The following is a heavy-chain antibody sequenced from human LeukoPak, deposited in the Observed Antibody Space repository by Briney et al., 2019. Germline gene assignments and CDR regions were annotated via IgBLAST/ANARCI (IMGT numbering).Heavy chain of an antibody. CDR3: ARGADSGSYLFDY. Sequence: GGSLRLSCAASGFTFSSYSMNWVRQAPGKGLEWVSSISSSSSYIYSADSLKGRFTISRDNAKNSLYLQLNSLRAEDTAVYYCARGADSGSYLFDYWGQGTLVTVSS. CDR1: GFTFSSYS. J-gene: IGHJ4*02. D-gene: IGHD1-26*01. CDR2: ISSSSSYI. V-gene: IGHV3-21*01.